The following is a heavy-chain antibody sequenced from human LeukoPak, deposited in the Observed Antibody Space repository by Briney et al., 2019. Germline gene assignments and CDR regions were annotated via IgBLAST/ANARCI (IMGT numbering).Heavy chain of an antibody. V-gene: IGHV1-46*01. CDR3: ARDLPREDTVDY. CDR1: GYTFTSYY. CDR2: INPSGGST. Sequence: ASVKVSCKASGYTFTSYYMYWVRQAPGQGLEWMGIINPSGGSTSYAQKFQGRVTMTRDTSTSTVYMELSSLRSEDTAVYYCARDLPREDTVDYWGQGTLVTVSS. J-gene: IGHJ4*02.